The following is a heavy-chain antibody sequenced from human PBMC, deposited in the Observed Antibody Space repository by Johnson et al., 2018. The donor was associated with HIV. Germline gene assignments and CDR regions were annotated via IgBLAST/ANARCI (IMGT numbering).Heavy chain of an antibody. CDR1: GFTFSSYD. CDR3: ARWSADAFDI. V-gene: IGHV3-30*14. CDR2: ISYDGSNK. J-gene: IGHJ3*02. Sequence: QVQLVESGGGVVQPGRSLRLSCAASGFTFSSYDMHWVRQAPGKGLEWVAVISYDGSNKYYADSVKGRFTISRDNSKNTLYLQLNSLRAGDTAVYYCARWSADAFDIWGQGTMVTVSS.